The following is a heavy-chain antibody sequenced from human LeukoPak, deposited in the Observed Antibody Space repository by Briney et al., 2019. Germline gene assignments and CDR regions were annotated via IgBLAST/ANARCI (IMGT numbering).Heavy chain of an antibody. Sequence: PGGSLRLSCGVSGFTVSSNYMSWVRQAPGKGLEWASVIYGGGSTYYADSVKGRFTISRDNSKNTLYLQMNTQRAEDTAVYYCARSDGIATAGPFDYWGQGTLVTVA. D-gene: IGHD6-13*01. CDR1: GFTVSSNY. CDR3: ARSDGIATAGPFDY. V-gene: IGHV3-53*01. J-gene: IGHJ4*02. CDR2: IYGGGST.